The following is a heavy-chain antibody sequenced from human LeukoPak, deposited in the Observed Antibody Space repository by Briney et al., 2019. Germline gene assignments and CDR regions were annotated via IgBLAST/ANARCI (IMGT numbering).Heavy chain of an antibody. D-gene: IGHD6-6*01. CDR1: GGSISSYY. Sequence: SETLSLTCTVSGGSISSYYWSWIRQPPGKGLEWIGYIYYSGSTNYNPSLKSRATMSVDMSKNQFSLKLSSVTAADTAMYYCARDVIGARFDPWGQGTLVTVSS. J-gene: IGHJ5*02. V-gene: IGHV4-59*01. CDR2: IYYSGST. CDR3: ARDVIGARFDP.